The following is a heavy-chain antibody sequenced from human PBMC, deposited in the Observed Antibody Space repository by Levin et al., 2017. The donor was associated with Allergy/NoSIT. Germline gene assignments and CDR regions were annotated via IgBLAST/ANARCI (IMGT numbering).Heavy chain of an antibody. CDR3: ARADYYYDSSGYYPHDAFDI. CDR2: ISSSGSTI. D-gene: IGHD3-22*01. V-gene: IGHV3-11*01. CDR1: GFTFSDYY. Sequence: SCAASGFTFSDYYMSWIRQAPGKGLEWVSYISSSGSTIYYADSVKGRFTISRDNAKNSLYLQMNSLRAEDTAVYYCARADYYYDSSGYYPHDAFDIWGQGTMVTVSS. J-gene: IGHJ3*02.